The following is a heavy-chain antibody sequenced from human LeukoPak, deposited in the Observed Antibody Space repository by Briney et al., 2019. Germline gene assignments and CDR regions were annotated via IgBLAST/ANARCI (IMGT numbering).Heavy chain of an antibody. J-gene: IGHJ4*02. CDR2: INPNSGGT. V-gene: IGHV1-2*02. CDR1: GYTFTGYY. CDR3: AREATTQGVNFDY. Sequence: ASVKVSCKASGYTFTGYYMHWVRQAPGQGLEGMGWINPNSGGTNYAQKFQGRVTMTRDTSISTAYMELSRLRSDDTAVYYCAREATTQGVNFDYWGQGTLVTVSS. D-gene: IGHD1-26*01.